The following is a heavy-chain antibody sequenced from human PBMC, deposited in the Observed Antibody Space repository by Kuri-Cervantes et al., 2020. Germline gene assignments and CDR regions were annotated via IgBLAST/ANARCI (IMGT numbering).Heavy chain of an antibody. J-gene: IGHJ4*02. CDR1: GFTFDDYA. CDR3: AKGPGYSGNGGLDY. CDR2: ISWNSGSI. Sequence: GGSLRLSCAASGFTFDDYAMHWVRQAPGKGLEWVSGISWNSGSIGYADPVKGRFTISRDNAKNSLYLQMNSLRAEDTALYYCAKGPGYSGNGGLDYWGQGTLVTVSS. V-gene: IGHV3-9*01. D-gene: IGHD1-26*01.